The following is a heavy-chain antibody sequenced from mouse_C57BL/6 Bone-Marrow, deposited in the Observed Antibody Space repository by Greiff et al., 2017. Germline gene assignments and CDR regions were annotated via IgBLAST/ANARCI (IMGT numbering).Heavy chain of an antibody. J-gene: IGHJ4*01. CDR2: INYDGSST. Sequence: EVHLVESEGGLVQPGSSMKLSCTASGFTFSDYYMAWVRQVPEKGLEWVANINYDGSSTYYLDSLKSRFIISRDNAKNILYLQMSSLKSEDTATYYCARGGYGRYYYAMDYWGQGTSVTVSS. D-gene: IGHD1-2*01. CDR3: ARGGYGRYYYAMDY. CDR1: GFTFSDYY. V-gene: IGHV5-16*01.